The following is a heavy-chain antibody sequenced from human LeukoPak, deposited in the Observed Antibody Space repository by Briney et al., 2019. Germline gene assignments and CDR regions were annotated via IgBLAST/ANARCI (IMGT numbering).Heavy chain of an antibody. J-gene: IGHJ6*03. CDR2: INPSGGST. CDR1: GYTFTSYY. D-gene: IGHD3-10*01. Sequence: ASVRVSCKASGYTFTSYYMHWVRQAPGQGLEWMGIINPSGGSTSYAQKFQGRVTMTRDTSTSTVYMELSSLRSEDTAVYYCARDAVITMVREGYMDVWGKGTTVTVSS. CDR3: ARDAVITMVREGYMDV. V-gene: IGHV1-46*01.